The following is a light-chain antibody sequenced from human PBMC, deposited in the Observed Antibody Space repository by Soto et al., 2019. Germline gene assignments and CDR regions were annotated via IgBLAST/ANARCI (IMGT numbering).Light chain of an antibody. Sequence: QSVLTQPPSVSAAPGQTVTISCSGSSSNIGNNYVSWYQQLPGTAPKVLIYENNKRPSGIPDRFSGSKSGTSATLGITGLQTGDEADYYCGTWDSSLSAVFGGGTKLTVL. J-gene: IGLJ2*01. CDR1: SSNIGNNY. CDR2: ENN. CDR3: GTWDSSLSAV. V-gene: IGLV1-51*02.